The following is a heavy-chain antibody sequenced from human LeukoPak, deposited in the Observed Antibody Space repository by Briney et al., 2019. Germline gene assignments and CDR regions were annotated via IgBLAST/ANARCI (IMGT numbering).Heavy chain of an antibody. V-gene: IGHV1-46*01. J-gene: IGHJ5*02. CDR2: INPSGSST. D-gene: IGHD3-16*02. CDR1: VYSFTSHY. CDR3: ARDNSVGDIAWWFDP. Sequence: ASVKVSCKASVYSFTSHYMHWVRQAPGQGLEWMGLINPSGSSTLYAQKFQGRVTMTRDMSTTTDYMELSRLRSEDTAVYYCARDNSVGDIAWWFDPWGQGTLVTVSS.